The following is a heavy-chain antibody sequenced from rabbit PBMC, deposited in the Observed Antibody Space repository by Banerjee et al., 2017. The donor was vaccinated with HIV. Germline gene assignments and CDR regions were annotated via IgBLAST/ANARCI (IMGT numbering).Heavy chain of an antibody. V-gene: IGHV1S45*01. J-gene: IGHJ4*01. CDR3: VKDAGYAGDGWSFNL. Sequence: QEQLEESGGGLDKPGASLTLTCTASGFSFSSGYCMCWVRQAPGKGLEWIACIDAGSSGSTWYASWAKGRFTISKTSSTTVTLQMTRLTAADTATYFCVKDAGYAGDGWSFNLWGPGTLVTVS. D-gene: IGHD4-2*01. CDR1: GFSFSSGYC. CDR2: IDAGSSGST.